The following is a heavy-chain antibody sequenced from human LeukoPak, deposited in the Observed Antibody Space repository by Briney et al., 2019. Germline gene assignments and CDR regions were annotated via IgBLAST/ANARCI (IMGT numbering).Heavy chain of an antibody. CDR2: IRYDGSNK. CDR3: AKDMWFGELLLDY. CDR1: GFIFSSYG. Sequence: GGSLRLSCGASGFIFSSYGMHWVCQAPGKGLEWVAFIRYDGSNKYYADSVKGRFTISRDNSKNTLYLQMNSLRAEDTAVYYCAKDMWFGELLLDYWGQGTLVTVSS. V-gene: IGHV3-30*02. J-gene: IGHJ4*02. D-gene: IGHD3-10*01.